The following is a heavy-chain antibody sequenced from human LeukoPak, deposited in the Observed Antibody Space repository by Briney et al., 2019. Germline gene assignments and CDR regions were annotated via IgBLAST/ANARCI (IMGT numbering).Heavy chain of an antibody. D-gene: IGHD6-19*01. V-gene: IGHV3-30*18. CDR2: ISYDGSNK. CDR3: AKASSGWYERPVDY. J-gene: IGHJ4*02. CDR1: GFTFSSYA. Sequence: SGGSLRPSCAASGFTFSSYAMSWVRQAPGKGLEWVAVISYDGSNKYYADSVKGRFTISRDNSKNTLYLQMNSLRAEDTAVYYCAKASSGWYERPVDYWGQGTLVTVSS.